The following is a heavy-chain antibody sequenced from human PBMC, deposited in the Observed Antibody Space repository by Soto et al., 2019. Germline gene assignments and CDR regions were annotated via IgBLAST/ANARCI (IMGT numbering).Heavy chain of an antibody. CDR3: AGPPLDRNSGAYPLLGY. CDR2: ISASGFTT. J-gene: IGHJ4*02. D-gene: IGHD6-19*01. Sequence: QVQLVASGGGLVKPGGSLRLSCAASGFSFNDYYMNWIRQAPGKGLEWVSYISASGFTTYYADSVLGRFTISRDTSDKTRYPQMESLGADGTAIDHCAGPPLDRNSGAYPLLGYWGQGVLVTVSS. CDR1: GFSFNDYY. V-gene: IGHV3-11*01.